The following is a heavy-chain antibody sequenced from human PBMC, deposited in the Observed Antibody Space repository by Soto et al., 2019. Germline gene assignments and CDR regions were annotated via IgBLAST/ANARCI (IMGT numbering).Heavy chain of an antibody. CDR1: GGSISSYY. CDR2: IYYSGST. Sequence: SETLSLTCTVSGGSISSYYWSWIRQPPGKGLEWIGYIYYSGSTNYNPSLKSRVTISVDTSKNQFSLKLSSVTAADTAVYYCAREEDGFWATCSWFDPWGQGTRVTVSS. D-gene: IGHD3-3*01. V-gene: IGHV4-59*01. CDR3: AREEDGFWATCSWFDP. J-gene: IGHJ5*02.